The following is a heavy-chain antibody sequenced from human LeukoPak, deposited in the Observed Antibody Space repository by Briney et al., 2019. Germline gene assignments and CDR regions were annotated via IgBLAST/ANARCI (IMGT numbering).Heavy chain of an antibody. J-gene: IGHJ6*02. Sequence: GGSLRLSCAASGFTFSSYSMNWVRQAPGKGLEWVSSISSSSSYIYYADSVKGRFTISRDNAKNSLYLQMNSLRAEDTAVYCCARLALSYCSGGSCYSYGMDVWGQGTTVTVSS. D-gene: IGHD2-15*01. V-gene: IGHV3-21*01. CDR3: ARLALSYCSGGSCYSYGMDV. CDR2: ISSSSSYI. CDR1: GFTFSSYS.